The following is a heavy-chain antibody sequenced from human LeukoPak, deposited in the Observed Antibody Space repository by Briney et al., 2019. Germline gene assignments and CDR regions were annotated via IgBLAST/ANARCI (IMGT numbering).Heavy chain of an antibody. Sequence: SETLSLTCAVYGGSLSYYYWSWIRQPPEKGLEWIGEINRSGSTNYNPSLKSRVSISVDTSKNQFSLKLSSVTAADTAVYYCARGGFYCGDDCYVDYWGQGALVTVSS. D-gene: IGHD2-21*02. CDR2: INRSGST. J-gene: IGHJ4*02. CDR3: ARGGFYCGDDCYVDY. CDR1: GGSLSYYY. V-gene: IGHV4-34*01.